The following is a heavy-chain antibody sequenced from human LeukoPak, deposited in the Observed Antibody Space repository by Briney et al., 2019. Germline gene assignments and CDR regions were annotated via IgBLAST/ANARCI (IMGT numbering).Heavy chain of an antibody. Sequence: GGSLRLSCAASGFTFSSYAMSWVRQAPGKGLEWVSAISGSGGSTYYADSVKGRFTISRDNSKNTLYLQMNSLRAEDTAVYYCAKGGSYGDFTYYYYYGMDVWGQGTTVTVSS. D-gene: IGHD4-17*01. J-gene: IGHJ6*02. CDR2: ISGSGGST. V-gene: IGHV3-23*01. CDR3: AKGGSYGDFTYYYYYGMDV. CDR1: GFTFSSYA.